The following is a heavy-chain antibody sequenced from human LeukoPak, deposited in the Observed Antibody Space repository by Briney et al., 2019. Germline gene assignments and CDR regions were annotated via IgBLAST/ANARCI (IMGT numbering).Heavy chain of an antibody. CDR2: INQDGTQK. V-gene: IGHV3-7*01. CDR3: ARTHGWSGYYTNYYYYYMDV. D-gene: IGHD3-3*01. Sequence: PGGSLRLSCAASGFTFTYYWMSWVRQAPGKGLEWVANINQDGTQKYYVDSVKGRFAISKDNAKNSLYLQMNSLRVEDTAVYYCARTHGWSGYYTNYYYYYMDVWGKGTTVTVSS. CDR1: GFTFTYYW. J-gene: IGHJ6*03.